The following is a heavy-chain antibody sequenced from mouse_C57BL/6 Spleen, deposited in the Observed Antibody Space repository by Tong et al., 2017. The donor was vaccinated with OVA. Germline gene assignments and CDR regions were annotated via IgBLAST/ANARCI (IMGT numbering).Heavy chain of an antibody. V-gene: IGHV1-82*01. J-gene: IGHJ2*01. CDR2: IYPGDGDT. CDR1: GYAFSSSW. D-gene: IGHD1-1*01. Sequence: VQLQESGPELVKPGASVKISCKASGYAFSSSWMNWVKQRPGKGLEWIGRIYPGDGDTNYNGKFKGKATLTADKSSSTAYMELRSLTSEDSAVYYCTRFTTVVVPNWGQGTTLTVSS. CDR3: TRFTTVVVPN.